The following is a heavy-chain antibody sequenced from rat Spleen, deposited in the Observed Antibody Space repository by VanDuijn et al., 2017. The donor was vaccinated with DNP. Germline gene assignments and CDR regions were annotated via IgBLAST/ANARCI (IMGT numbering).Heavy chain of an antibody. CDR1: GFTFSDCN. CDR3: TRETGD. Sequence: EVQLVESGGGLVRPGRSLKLSCATSGFTFSDCNMAWVRQAPKKGLEWVATIIYDGSRTYYRNSVKGRFTISRDNAKSTLYLQMDSLRSEDTATYYCTRETGDWGQGVMVTVSS. V-gene: IGHV5S10*01. J-gene: IGHJ2*01. CDR2: IIYDGSRT. D-gene: IGHD5-1*01.